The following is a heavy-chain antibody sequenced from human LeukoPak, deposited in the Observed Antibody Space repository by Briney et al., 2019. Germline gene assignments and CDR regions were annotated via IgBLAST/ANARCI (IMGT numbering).Heavy chain of an antibody. CDR3: AREKWSRLD. CDR2: IREDESEK. J-gene: IGHJ4*02. CDR1: GFTFSSYG. V-gene: IGHV3-7*01. D-gene: IGHD2-8*01. Sequence: GGSLRLSCAASGFTFSSYGMDWVRQAPGKGLEWVANIREDESEKNYVDSVKGRFTISRDNAWNSLYLQMNSLRPEDTAVYYCAREKWSRLDGGQGTLVTVSS.